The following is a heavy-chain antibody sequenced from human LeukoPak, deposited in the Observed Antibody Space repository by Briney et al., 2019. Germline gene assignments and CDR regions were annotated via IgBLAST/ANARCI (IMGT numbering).Heavy chain of an antibody. D-gene: IGHD3-22*01. V-gene: IGHV3-33*01. CDR2: IWYDGSNK. CDR3: ARTPRHYYDSSGYERGFDY. J-gene: IGHJ4*02. CDR1: GFTFSSYG. Sequence: GGSLRLSCAASGFTFSSYGMHWVRQAPGKGLEWVAVIWYDGSNKYYADSVKGRFTISGDNSKNTLYLQMNSLRAEDTAVYYCARTPRHYYDSSGYERGFDYWGQGTLVTVSS.